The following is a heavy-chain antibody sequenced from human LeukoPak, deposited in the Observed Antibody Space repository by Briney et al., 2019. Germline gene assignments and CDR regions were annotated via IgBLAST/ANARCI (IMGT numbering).Heavy chain of an antibody. V-gene: IGHV4-61*02. Sequence: PSETLSLTCTVSGGSISSGSYYWSWIRQPAGKGLEWIGRIYTSGSTNYNPSLKSRVTISVDTSKNQFSLKLSSVTAADTAVYYCARDIVVVPAAMSWFDPWGQGTLVTVSS. CDR3: ARDIVVVPAAMSWFDP. J-gene: IGHJ5*02. D-gene: IGHD2-2*01. CDR2: IYTSGST. CDR1: GGSISSGSYY.